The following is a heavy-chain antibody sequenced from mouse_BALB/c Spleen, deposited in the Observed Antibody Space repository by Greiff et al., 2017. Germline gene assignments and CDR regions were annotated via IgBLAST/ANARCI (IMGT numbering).Heavy chain of an antibody. CDR3: ARPYDYSHFDY. D-gene: IGHD2-4*01. CDR1: GYTFTSYW. V-gene: IGHV1-87*01. J-gene: IGHJ2*01. CDR2: IYPGDGDT. Sequence: VQLQQSGAELARPGASVKLSCKASGYTFTSYWMQWVKQRPGQGLEWIGAIYPGDGDTRYTQKFKGKATLTADKSSSTAYMQLSSLASEDSAVYYCARPYDYSHFDYWGQGTTLTVSS.